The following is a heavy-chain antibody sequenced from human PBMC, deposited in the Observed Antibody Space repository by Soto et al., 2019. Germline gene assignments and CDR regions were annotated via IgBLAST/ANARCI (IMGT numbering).Heavy chain of an antibody. V-gene: IGHV4-31*02. CDR1: GASTVSHYH. CDR3: ALALGPTTGLDY. Sequence: QVQLQESGPGLVKPSQTLSLTCSVSGASTVSHYHWTWSRQPPGKGLEWMGYIFNSGTTFYNPSLPSRLSISQDTSGNHFSLELRSVTAADTAVYYCALALGPTTGLDYWGQGTLVTVSS. D-gene: IGHD1-26*01. J-gene: IGHJ4*02. CDR2: IFNSGTT.